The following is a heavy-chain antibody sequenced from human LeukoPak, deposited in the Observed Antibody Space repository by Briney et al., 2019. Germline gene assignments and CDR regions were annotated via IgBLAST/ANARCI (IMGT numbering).Heavy chain of an antibody. Sequence: GGSLRLSCAASGFTFTNYWMHWVRQAPGKGLEWVAVISYDGSNKYYADSVKGRFTISRDNSKNTLYLQMNSLRAEDTAVYYCARDLKVVAYGMDVWGQGTTVTVSS. V-gene: IGHV3-30-3*01. J-gene: IGHJ6*02. CDR2: ISYDGSNK. CDR1: GFTFTNYW. CDR3: ARDLKVVAYGMDV. D-gene: IGHD2-15*01.